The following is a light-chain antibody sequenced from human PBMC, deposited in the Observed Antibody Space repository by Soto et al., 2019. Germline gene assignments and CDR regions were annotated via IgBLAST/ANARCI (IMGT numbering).Light chain of an antibody. J-gene: IGKJ2*01. V-gene: IGKV2-28*01. CDR2: LGS. Sequence: DIVMTQSPLSLPVTPGEPASISCRSSQSLLHSNGYNYLDWYQQKPGQSPQLLIYLGSNRASGVPDRFSGSGSGTDFTLKISRVEAEDVGVYYCMQALQTPAYTFGQGTKLEIK. CDR1: QSLLHSNGYNY. CDR3: MQALQTPAYT.